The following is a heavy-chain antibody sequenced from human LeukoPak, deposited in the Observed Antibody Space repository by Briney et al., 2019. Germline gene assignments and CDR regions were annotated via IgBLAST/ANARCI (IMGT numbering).Heavy chain of an antibody. Sequence: SVKVSCKASGGTFSSYTISWVRQAPGQGLEWMGGIIPIFGTANYAQKFQGRVTITADESTSTAYMEMSSLRSEDTAVYYCARGNDGSGSPSYYFYYMDVWGKGTTVTISS. CDR3: ARGNDGSGSPSYYFYYMDV. J-gene: IGHJ6*03. CDR1: GGTFSSYT. V-gene: IGHV1-69*13. D-gene: IGHD3-10*01. CDR2: IIPIFGTA.